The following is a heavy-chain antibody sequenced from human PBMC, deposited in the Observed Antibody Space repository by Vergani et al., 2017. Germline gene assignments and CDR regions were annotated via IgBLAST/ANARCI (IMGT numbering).Heavy chain of an antibody. CDR1: GGSISSYY. CDR2: IYYSGST. Sequence: QVQLQESGPGLVKPSETLSLTCTVSGGSISSYYWSWIRQPPGKGLEWIGYIYYSGSTNYNPSLKSRFTISVDTSKNQFSLKLSYVTAADTAVYYCASIADYYDGMDVWGQGTTVTVSS. D-gene: IGHD2-21*01. J-gene: IGHJ6*02. CDR3: ASIADYYDGMDV. V-gene: IGHV4-59*01.